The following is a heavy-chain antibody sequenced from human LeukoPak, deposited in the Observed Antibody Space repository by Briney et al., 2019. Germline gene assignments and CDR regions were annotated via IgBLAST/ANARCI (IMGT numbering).Heavy chain of an antibody. CDR2: IKSQTDGGTT. V-gene: IGHV3-15*01. D-gene: IGHD3-10*01. J-gene: IGHJ4*02. Sequence: GGSLRLSCAASGYTFSNAWMSWVRQAPGKGLEWVGRIKSQTDGGTTDYAAPVKGRFTISRDDSKNTLYLQMKSQKTEDTAVYYCTTRDEYYYGSGSYYNREYFDYWGQGTLVTVSS. CDR1: GYTFSNAW. CDR3: TTRDEYYYGSGSYYNREYFDY.